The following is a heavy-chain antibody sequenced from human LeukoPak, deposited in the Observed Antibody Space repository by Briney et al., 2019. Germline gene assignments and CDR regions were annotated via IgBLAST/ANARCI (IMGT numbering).Heavy chain of an antibody. CDR2: IKEDGSQR. D-gene: IGHD6-13*01. CDR1: GFTFSRPW. Sequence: GGSLRLSCAASGFTFSRPWMSWVRQAPGKGLEWVANIKEDGSQRNYVGSVKGRFTICRVHAINAVFMQMISLRAEDTAVYCCARDRGYNSFDYWGQGTLVTVSS. V-gene: IGHV3-7*01. CDR3: ARDRGYNSFDY. J-gene: IGHJ4*02.